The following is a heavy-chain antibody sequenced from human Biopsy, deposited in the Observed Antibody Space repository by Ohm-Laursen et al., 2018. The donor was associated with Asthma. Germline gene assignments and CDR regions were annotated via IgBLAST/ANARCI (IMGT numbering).Heavy chain of an antibody. CDR2: IKHDGSEK. Sequence: SLRLSCAAFGFTFGDYCISWVRQVPGQGLEWVANIKHDGSEKNHVDSLKGRFTISRDNAKNLLFLQMNSLRAEDTAVYYCARTFHFWSPYHAEHYQLWGQGTLVTVSS. CDR1: GFTFGDYC. CDR3: ARTFHFWSPYHAEHYQL. D-gene: IGHD3-3*01. J-gene: IGHJ1*01. V-gene: IGHV3-7*01.